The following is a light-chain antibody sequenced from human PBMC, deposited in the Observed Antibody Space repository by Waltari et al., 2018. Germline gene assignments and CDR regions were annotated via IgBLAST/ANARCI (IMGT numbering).Light chain of an antibody. CDR1: SSDVGGYNY. CDR2: YVS. J-gene: IGLJ3*02. V-gene: IGLV2-14*03. Sequence: QSALTQPASVSGSPGQSITISCTGTSSDVGGYNYVSWYQQHPGKAPKLMIFYVSNRPSGVSKRFSGSKSGNTASLTISGLQAEDEADYYCSSYISSSTLEVFGGGTRLTVL. CDR3: SSYISSSTLEV.